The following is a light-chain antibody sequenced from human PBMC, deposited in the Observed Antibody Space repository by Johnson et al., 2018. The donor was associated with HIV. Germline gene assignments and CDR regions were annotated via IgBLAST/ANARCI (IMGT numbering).Light chain of an antibody. V-gene: IGLV1-51*02. J-gene: IGLJ1*01. CDR2: ENN. Sequence: QSVLTQPPSVSAAPGQKVTISCSGSSSNIGNNYVSWYQQLPGTAPKLLIYENNKRPSGIPDRFSGSKSGTSASLGITGPQTGDEADYYCGTWDSSLSAYVFGTETKVTVL. CDR1: SSNIGNNY. CDR3: GTWDSSLSAYV.